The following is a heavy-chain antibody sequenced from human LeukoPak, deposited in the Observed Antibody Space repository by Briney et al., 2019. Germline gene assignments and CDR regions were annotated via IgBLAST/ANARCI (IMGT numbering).Heavy chain of an antibody. D-gene: IGHD4-17*01. CDR1: GGSISSYY. CDR3: ARVGFLTVTLRNYYYMDV. V-gene: IGHV4-4*07. CDR2: IYTSGST. Sequence: PSETLSLTCTVSGGSISSYYWSWIRQPAGKGLEWIGRIYTSGSTNYNPSLKSRVTMSVDTSKNQFSLKLSSATAADTAVYYCARVGFLTVTLRNYYYMDVWGKGTTVTVSS. J-gene: IGHJ6*03.